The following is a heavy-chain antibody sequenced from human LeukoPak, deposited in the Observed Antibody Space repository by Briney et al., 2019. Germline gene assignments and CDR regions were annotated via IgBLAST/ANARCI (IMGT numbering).Heavy chain of an antibody. Sequence: ASVKVSCKASGYTFTGYYMHWVGQAPGQGLEWMGWINPNSGGTNYAQKFQGRVTMTRDTSISTAYMELSRLRSDDTAVYYCARVMGIAAAGTHDYYYGMDVWGQGTTVTVSS. CDR3: ARVMGIAAAGTHDYYYGMDV. V-gene: IGHV1-2*02. CDR2: INPNSGGT. J-gene: IGHJ6*02. CDR1: GYTFTGYY. D-gene: IGHD6-13*01.